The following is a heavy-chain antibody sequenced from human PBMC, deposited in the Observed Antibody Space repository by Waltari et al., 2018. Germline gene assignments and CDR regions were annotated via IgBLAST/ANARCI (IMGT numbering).Heavy chain of an antibody. CDR1: GGSISSHY. D-gene: IGHD1-1*01. J-gene: IGHJ6*02. Sequence: QVQLQESGPGLVKPSETLSLTCTVSGGSISSHYWSWIRQPPGKGLEWIGYIYYSGSTNYNPSRKSRVTISVDTSKNQFSLKRSSVTAADTAVYYCARVWNNYYYGMDVWGQGTTVTVSS. V-gene: IGHV4-59*11. CDR2: IYYSGST. CDR3: ARVWNNYYYGMDV.